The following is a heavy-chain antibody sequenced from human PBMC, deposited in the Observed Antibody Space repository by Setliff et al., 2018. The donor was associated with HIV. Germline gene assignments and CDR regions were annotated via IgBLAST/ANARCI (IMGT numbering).Heavy chain of an antibody. V-gene: IGHV4-59*08. D-gene: IGHD3-10*01. Sequence: SETLSLTCTVSDNSIRSYYWSWIRQPPGKGLEWIGYIYQTGTTSYNPPLRSRVSISEDTSRNQFSLRMASVTVADTAQYYCARVDRARGGYFYYMDVWGKGATVTVSS. CDR3: ARVDRARGGYFYYMDV. CDR2: IYQTGTT. J-gene: IGHJ6*03. CDR1: DNSIRSYY.